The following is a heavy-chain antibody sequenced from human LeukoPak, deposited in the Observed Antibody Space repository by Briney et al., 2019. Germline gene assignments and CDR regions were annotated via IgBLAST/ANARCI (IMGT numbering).Heavy chain of an antibody. CDR1: GFTFDDYG. J-gene: IGHJ4*02. D-gene: IGHD3-3*01. V-gene: IGHV3-20*04. CDR3: AIYYYFWIGYYTYYFDY. Sequence: GGSLRLSCAASGFTFDDYGMSWVRQAPGKGMEWVSGINWNGGSTGYADSVKGRFTISRDNAKNSLYLQMNSLRAEDTAVYYCAIYYYFWIGYYTYYFDYWGQGTLVTVSS. CDR2: INWNGGST.